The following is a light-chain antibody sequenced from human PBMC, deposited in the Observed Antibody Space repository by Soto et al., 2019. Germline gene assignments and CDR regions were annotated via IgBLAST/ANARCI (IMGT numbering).Light chain of an antibody. V-gene: IGLV2-8*01. CDR1: XXDVGAYKY. CDR2: EVT. Sequence: QSALTQPPSASGSPGQSVTISCTGTXXDVGAYKYVSWYQQYPGKAPKLMIYEVTKRPSGVPDRFSGSKSGNTASLTVSGLQAEDEADYYCTSYVGNDIWVFGGGTKVTVL. J-gene: IGLJ3*02. CDR3: TSYVGNDIWV.